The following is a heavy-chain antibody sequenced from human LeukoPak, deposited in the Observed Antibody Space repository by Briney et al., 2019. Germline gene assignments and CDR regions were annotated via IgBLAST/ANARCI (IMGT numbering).Heavy chain of an antibody. CDR2: IYYSGST. CDR1: AGSISSYY. J-gene: IGHJ6*03. CDR3: ARDGDYYYYMDV. D-gene: IGHD3-10*01. Sequence: SEALSLTCSVSAGSISSYYWSWIRQPPGKGLEWIGYIYYSGSTNYNPSLKSRVTISVDTSKNQFSLKLSSVTAADTAVYYCARDGDYYYYMDVWGKGTTVTVSS. V-gene: IGHV4-59*01.